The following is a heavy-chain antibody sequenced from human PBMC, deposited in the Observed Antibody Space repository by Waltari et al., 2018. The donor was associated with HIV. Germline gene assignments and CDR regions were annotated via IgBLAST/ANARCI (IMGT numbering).Heavy chain of an antibody. CDR2: ISYDGSNK. V-gene: IGHV3-30*18. CDR1: GVTLRSPG. J-gene: IGHJ4*02. Sequence: QVQLVESGGGVVQPGRSLRLSCPASGVTLRSPGMHWVRQAPGKGLEWVAVISYDGSNKFYTDSVKGRFTISRDNSKNTLYLQMNSLRAEDTAVYYCAKTGYGDYGRDDWGQGTLVTVSS. D-gene: IGHD4-17*01. CDR3: AKTGYGDYGRDD.